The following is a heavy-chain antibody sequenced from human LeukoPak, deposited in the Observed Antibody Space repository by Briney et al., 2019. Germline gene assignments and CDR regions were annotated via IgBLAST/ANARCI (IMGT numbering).Heavy chain of an antibody. CDR3: AHRGLYYYDSSGYQDWFDP. CDR1: GFSLSTSGVG. CDR2: IYWDDDK. J-gene: IGHJ5*02. V-gene: IGHV2-5*02. Sequence: ESGPTLVNPTQTLTLTCTFSGFSLSTSGVGVGWIRQPPGKALEWLALIYWDDDKRYSPSLKSRLTITKDTSKNQVVLTMTNMDPVDTATYYCAHRGLYYYDSSGYQDWFDPWGQGTLVTVSS. D-gene: IGHD3-22*01.